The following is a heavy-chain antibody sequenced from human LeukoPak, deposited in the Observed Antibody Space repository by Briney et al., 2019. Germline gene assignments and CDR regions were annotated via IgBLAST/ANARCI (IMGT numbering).Heavy chain of an antibody. D-gene: IGHD6-19*01. V-gene: IGHV4-59*08. CDR1: GGSIRSYY. CDR2: LYYSGGT. CDR3: ATGSGWYSDSFDI. Sequence: SETLSLTCSVSGGSIRSYYWSWIRQPPGKELEWIGYLYYSGGTNYNPSLKSRVTISVDTSRNQFSLKLSSVTAADTAVYYCATGSGWYSDSFDIWGQGTMVTVSS. J-gene: IGHJ3*02.